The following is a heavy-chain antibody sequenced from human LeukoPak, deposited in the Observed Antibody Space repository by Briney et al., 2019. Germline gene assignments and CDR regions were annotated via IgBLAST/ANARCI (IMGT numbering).Heavy chain of an antibody. Sequence: PSETLSLTCTVSGYSISSGYYWGWIRQPPGKGLEWIGSLYHSGSTYYNPSLKSRVTISVDRSKNQFSLKLSSVTAADTAVYYCARAGLEYSSSSGAFDIWGQGTMVTVSS. CDR3: ARAGLEYSSSSGAFDI. CDR1: GYSISSGYY. CDR2: LYHSGST. J-gene: IGHJ3*02. V-gene: IGHV4-38-2*02. D-gene: IGHD6-6*01.